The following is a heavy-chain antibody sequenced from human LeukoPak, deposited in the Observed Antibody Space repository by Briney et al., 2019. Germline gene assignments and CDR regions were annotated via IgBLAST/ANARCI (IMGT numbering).Heavy chain of an antibody. V-gene: IGHV3-23*01. CDR3: ANGVPIVRGNIITHAFDI. J-gene: IGHJ3*02. CDR2: ISGSGGST. Sequence: GGFLRLSCAASGFTLSSYGMNWVRQAPGKGLEWVSGISGSGGSTYYADPVKGRFTVSRDNSKNTLYLQMNSLRAEDTAVYYCANGVPIVRGNIITHAFDIWGQGTMVTVSS. D-gene: IGHD3-10*01. CDR1: GFTLSSYG.